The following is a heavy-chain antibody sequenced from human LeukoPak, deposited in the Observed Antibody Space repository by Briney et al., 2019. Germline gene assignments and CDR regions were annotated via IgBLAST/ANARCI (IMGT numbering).Heavy chain of an antibody. Sequence: GGSLRHSCAASGFTFSDYYMSWIRQAPRKPLESVSYLTRSSSYTKYAASLQTRFPISRDNDKNSLYLQMNSLRVEDTAVCYCASILYYDSSGESGFDYWGQGTLVTVSS. CDR2: LTRSSSYT. V-gene: IGHV3-11*03. CDR1: GFTFSDYY. D-gene: IGHD3-22*01. CDR3: ASILYYDSSGESGFDY. J-gene: IGHJ4*02.